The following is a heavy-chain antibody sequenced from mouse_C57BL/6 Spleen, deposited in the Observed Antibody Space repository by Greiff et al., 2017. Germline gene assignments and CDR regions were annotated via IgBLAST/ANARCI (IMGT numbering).Heavy chain of an antibody. D-gene: IGHD2-12*01. CDR2: IDPENGDT. CDR1: GFNIKDDY. Sequence: EVQRVESGAELVRPGASVKLSCTASGFNIKDDYMHWVKQRPEQGLEWIGWIDPENGDTEYASKFQGKATITADTSSNTAYLQLSSLTSEDTAVYYCTTLIRRGDYWGQGTTLTVSS. CDR3: TTLIRRGDY. V-gene: IGHV14-4*01. J-gene: IGHJ2*01.